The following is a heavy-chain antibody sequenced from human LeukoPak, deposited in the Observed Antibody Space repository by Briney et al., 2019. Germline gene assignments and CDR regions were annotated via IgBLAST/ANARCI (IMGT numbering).Heavy chain of an antibody. CDR1: GGSISSYY. CDR3: ARFLAAVDYYYYYYYYMDV. Sequence: PSETLSLTCTVSGGSISSYYWNWIRQPPGKGLEWIGYIYTSGSTNYHPSLKNRVTISVDTSKNQFSLKLSSVTAADTAVYYCARFLAAVDYYYYYYYYMDVWGKGTTVTVSS. J-gene: IGHJ6*03. CDR2: IYTSGST. D-gene: IGHD2/OR15-2a*01. V-gene: IGHV4-4*09.